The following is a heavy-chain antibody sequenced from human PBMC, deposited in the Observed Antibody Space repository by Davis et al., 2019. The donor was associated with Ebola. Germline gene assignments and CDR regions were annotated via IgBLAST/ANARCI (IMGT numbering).Heavy chain of an antibody. V-gene: IGHV3-23*01. Sequence: GESLKISCTDSVITFSSYAMTWVRQAPGKGLEWVSAISGSGGSTYYADSVKGRFTISRDNSKKTLYLQMNSLRAEDTAVYYCAKSGLSFGEVKYHYGMDVWGKGTTVTVSS. CDR2: ISGSGGST. CDR1: VITFSSYA. CDR3: AKSGLSFGEVKYHYGMDV. J-gene: IGHJ6*04. D-gene: IGHD3-3*01.